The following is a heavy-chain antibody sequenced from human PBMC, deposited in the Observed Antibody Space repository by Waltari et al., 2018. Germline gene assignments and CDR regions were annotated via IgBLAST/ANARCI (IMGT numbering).Heavy chain of an antibody. J-gene: IGHJ5*02. D-gene: IGHD6-25*01. V-gene: IGHV2-5*02. Sequence: QITLKESGPTLLKPTQTLTLTCTFSGFSLNTSGVGVGWIRQPPGKALEWLALIYCDDAKRHSPSQKSMLTITKDTSKNQVVLTMTNMEPVDTATYSCARRLRSGWPNNWFDPWGQGTLVTVSS. CDR3: ARRLRSGWPNNWFDP. CDR1: GFSLNTSGVG. CDR2: IYCDDAK.